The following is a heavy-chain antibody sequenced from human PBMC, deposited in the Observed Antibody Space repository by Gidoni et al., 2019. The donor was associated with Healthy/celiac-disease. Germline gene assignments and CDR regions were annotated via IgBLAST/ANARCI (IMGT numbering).Heavy chain of an antibody. Sequence: QVTLKESGPVLVKPTETLTLTGTVSGLSPSNARMGVSWIRQPPGKALEWLAHIFSNDEKSYSTSLKSRLTISKDTSTIQVVLPMTNIDPVDTATSYCARMRDVWMGNDAFDIWGQGTMVTVSS. CDR1: GLSPSNARMG. CDR2: IFSNDEK. CDR3: ARMRDVWMGNDAFDI. D-gene: IGHD2-8*01. V-gene: IGHV2-26*01. J-gene: IGHJ3*02.